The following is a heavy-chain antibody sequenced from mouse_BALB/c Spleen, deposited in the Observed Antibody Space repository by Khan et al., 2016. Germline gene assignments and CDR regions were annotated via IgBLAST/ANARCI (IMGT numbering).Heavy chain of an antibody. V-gene: IGHV3-1*02. J-gene: IGHJ2*01. CDR2: IYYSGDT. CDR1: GYSITSDYN. CDR3: ASYSNCSSSIY. D-gene: IGHD6-1*01. Sequence: EVELVESGPDLVKPSQSLSLTCTVTGYSITSDYNWHWIRQFPGNKLEWMGYIYYSGDTHCNLSLKSRFSITRATSKNQFFLQLGSVTTENTSTYYCASYSNCSSSIYWVQGTTLTVSS.